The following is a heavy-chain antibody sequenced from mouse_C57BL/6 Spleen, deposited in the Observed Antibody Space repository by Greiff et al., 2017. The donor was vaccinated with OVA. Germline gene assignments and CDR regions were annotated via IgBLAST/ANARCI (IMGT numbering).Heavy chain of an antibody. V-gene: IGHV3-1*01. Sequence: VQLQQSGPGMVKPSQSLSLTCTVTGYSITSGYDWHWIRHFPGNKLEWMGYISYSGSTNYNPSLKSRISITHDTSKNHFFLKLNSVTTEDTATYYCARGAYSNYVFAYWGQGTLVTVSA. J-gene: IGHJ3*01. CDR1: GYSITSGYD. CDR3: ARGAYSNYVFAY. CDR2: ISYSGST. D-gene: IGHD2-5*01.